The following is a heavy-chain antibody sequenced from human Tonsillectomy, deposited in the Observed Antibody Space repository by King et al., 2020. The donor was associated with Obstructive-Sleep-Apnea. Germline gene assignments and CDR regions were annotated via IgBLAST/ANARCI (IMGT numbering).Heavy chain of an antibody. Sequence: QLQESGPGLVKPSETLSLTCTVSGGSIISSSYYWGWIRQPPGKGLEWIGSIYYSGSTYYNPSLKSRVTISLDTSKNQFSLKLSSVTAADTAVYYCARNEALNIVVMVYPAYFDQWGQGTLVTVSS. CDR3: ARNEALNIVVMVYPAYFDQ. D-gene: IGHD2-8*01. J-gene: IGHJ4*02. CDR1: GGSIISSSYY. V-gene: IGHV4-39*07. CDR2: IYYSGST.